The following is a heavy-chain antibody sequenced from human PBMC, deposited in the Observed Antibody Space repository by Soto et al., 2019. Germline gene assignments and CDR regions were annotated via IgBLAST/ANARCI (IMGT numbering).Heavy chain of an antibody. CDR3: ARAKSNYQTFDH. D-gene: IGHD4-4*01. Sequence: PSETLSLTCTVSGDSMSSYYWSWIRQPPGKGLEWIEYIYYSGSTTYNPSLRSRVTMSVDTSKNQFSLRLSSVTAADTAVYYCARAKSNYQTFDHWGQGSQVTVSS. CDR2: IYYSGST. V-gene: IGHV4-59*01. J-gene: IGHJ4*02. CDR1: GDSMSSYY.